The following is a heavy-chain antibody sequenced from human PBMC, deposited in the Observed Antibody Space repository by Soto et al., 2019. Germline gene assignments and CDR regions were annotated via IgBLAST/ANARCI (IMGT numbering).Heavy chain of an antibody. CDR1: GFTFSSYA. V-gene: IGHV3-23*01. CDR2: IGESGTPT. Sequence: EVQLLESGGGLVQPGGSLRLSCAASGFTFSSYAMKWVRQAPGKGLEWVSLIGESGTPTYYADSVKGRFTIARDNSGNTLCLEMYSLRGEDTAVYYCAKYIPGVRYYGMDVWGQGTTVTVSS. CDR3: AKYIPGVRYYGMDV. J-gene: IGHJ6*02. D-gene: IGHD2-2*01.